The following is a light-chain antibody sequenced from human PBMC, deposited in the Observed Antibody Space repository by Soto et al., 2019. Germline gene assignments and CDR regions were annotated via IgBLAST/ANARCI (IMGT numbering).Light chain of an antibody. CDR2: DVS. V-gene: IGLV2-14*01. J-gene: IGLJ1*01. CDR1: SSDVGGYNY. Sequence: QSALTQPASVSGSPGQSITISCTGTSSDVGGYNYVSWYQQHPGKAPKLMIYDVSNRPSGVSNGFSGSKSGNTASLTISGLQAEDEADYYCSSYTSSSTFVFGTGTKLTVL. CDR3: SSYTSSSTFV.